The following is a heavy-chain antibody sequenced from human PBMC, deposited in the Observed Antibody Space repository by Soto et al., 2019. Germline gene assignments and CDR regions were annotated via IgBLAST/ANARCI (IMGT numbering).Heavy chain of an antibody. CDR3: ARGESSEPLDY. Sequence: GGSLRLSCAASGFTFSSYSMNWVRQAPGKGLEWVSYISSSSTIYYADSVKGRFTISRDNAKNSLYLQMNSLRAEDTAVYYCARGESSEPLDYWGQGTLVTVSS. V-gene: IGHV3-48*01. D-gene: IGHD1-26*01. CDR1: GFTFSSYS. J-gene: IGHJ4*02. CDR2: ISSSSTI.